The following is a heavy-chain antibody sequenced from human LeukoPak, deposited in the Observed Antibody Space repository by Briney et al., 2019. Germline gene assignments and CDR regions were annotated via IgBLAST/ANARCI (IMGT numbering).Heavy chain of an antibody. V-gene: IGHV4-38-2*02. Sequence: SETLSLTCTVSGYSISSGYYWGWIRQPPGKGLEWIGSIYHSGSTYYNPSLKSRVTISVDTSKNQFSLKLSSVAAADTAVYYCARDASDPYWYFDLWGRGTLVTVSS. CDR2: IYHSGST. CDR3: ARDASDPYWYFDL. D-gene: IGHD2-21*02. J-gene: IGHJ2*01. CDR1: GYSISSGYY.